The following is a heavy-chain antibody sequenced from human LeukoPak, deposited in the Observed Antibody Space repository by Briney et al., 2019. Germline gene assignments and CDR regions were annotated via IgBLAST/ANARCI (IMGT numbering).Heavy chain of an antibody. V-gene: IGHV1-18*01. CDR3: ARRRGSYPDY. J-gene: IGHJ4*02. Sequence: ASVKVSCKASGYTLTSYGISWVRQAPGQGLEWMGWISVYNGNTNYAQKFQGRVTMTTDTSTSTAYMELRSLRSDDTAVYYCARRRGSYPDYWGQGTLVTVSS. CDR1: GYTLTSYG. CDR2: ISVYNGNT. D-gene: IGHD1-26*01.